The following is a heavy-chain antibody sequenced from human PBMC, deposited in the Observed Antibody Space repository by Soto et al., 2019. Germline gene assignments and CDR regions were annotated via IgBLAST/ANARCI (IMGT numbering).Heavy chain of an antibody. V-gene: IGHV4-59*01. D-gene: IGHD3-10*01. CDR3: AGSKNREFGFDY. CDR1: GGSMNRYS. CDR2: IFYSGTT. J-gene: IGHJ4*02. Sequence: SETLSLTCTVSGGSMNRYSWTWIRQPPGKGLEWIGCIFYSGTTHYNPSLNSRVAISVDTYKNQFSLKVTSVTAADTAVYFCAGSKNREFGFDYWGQGALVT.